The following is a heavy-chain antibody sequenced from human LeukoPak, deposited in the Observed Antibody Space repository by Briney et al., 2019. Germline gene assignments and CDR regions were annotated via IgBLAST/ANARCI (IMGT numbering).Heavy chain of an antibody. CDR1: GGSISSSGYY. D-gene: IGHD3-10*01. Sequence: SETLSLTCSVSGGSISSSGYYWGWIRQPPGKGLEWIGSMYYSGSTYYNPSLKSRVTISVDTSKNQFSLKLNSVTAADTAVYYCARAITMVRAFDYWGQGTLVTVSS. CDR2: MYYSGST. J-gene: IGHJ4*02. V-gene: IGHV4-39*07. CDR3: ARAITMVRAFDY.